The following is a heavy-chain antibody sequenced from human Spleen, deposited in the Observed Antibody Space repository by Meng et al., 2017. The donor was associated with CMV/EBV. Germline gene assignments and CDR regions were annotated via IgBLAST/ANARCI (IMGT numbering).Heavy chain of an antibody. CDR3: ARDNGGGKKWELLFDY. CDR1: GFTFSDYY. J-gene: IGHJ4*02. D-gene: IGHD1-26*01. Sequence: GESLKISCAASGFTFSDYYMSWIRQAPGKGLEWVSYISSSGSTIYYADSVKGRFTISRDNSKNTLYLQMNSLRPEDTAVYYCARDNGGGKKWELLFDYWGQGTLVTVSS. CDR2: ISSSGSTI. V-gene: IGHV3-11*04.